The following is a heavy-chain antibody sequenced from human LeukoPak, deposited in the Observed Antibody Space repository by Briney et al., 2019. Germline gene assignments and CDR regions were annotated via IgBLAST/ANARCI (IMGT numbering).Heavy chain of an antibody. V-gene: IGHV3-23*01. CDR3: AKARLGPYCGGDCYSDY. D-gene: IGHD2-21*02. CDR1: GFTFSSYA. J-gene: IGHJ4*02. Sequence: TGGSLRLSCAASGFTFSSYAMSWVHQAPGKGLEWVSAISGSGGSTYYADSVKGRFTISRDNSKNTLYLQMNSLRAEDTAVYYCAKARLGPYCGGDCYSDYWGQGTLVTVSS. CDR2: ISGSGGST.